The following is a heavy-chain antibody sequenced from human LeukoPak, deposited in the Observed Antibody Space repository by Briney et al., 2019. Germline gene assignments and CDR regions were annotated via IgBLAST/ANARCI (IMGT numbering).Heavy chain of an antibody. CDR1: GGSISSYY. V-gene: IGHV4-59*01. D-gene: IGHD6-13*01. J-gene: IGHJ5*02. Sequence: SETLSLTCTVSGGSISSYYWSWIRQPPGEGLEWIGYIYYSGSTNYNPSLKSRVTISVDTSKNQFSLKLSSVTAADTAVYYCARAWQQLDWFDPWGQGTLVTVSS. CDR2: IYYSGST. CDR3: ARAWQQLDWFDP.